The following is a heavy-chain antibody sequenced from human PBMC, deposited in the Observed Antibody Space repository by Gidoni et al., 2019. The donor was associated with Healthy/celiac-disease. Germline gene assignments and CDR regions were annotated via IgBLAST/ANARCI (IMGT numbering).Heavy chain of an antibody. CDR1: GGSISSSSYY. D-gene: IGHD3-22*01. CDR2: IYYSGST. V-gene: IGHV4-39*01. J-gene: IGHJ3*02. Sequence: QLQLQESGPGLVKPSETLSLPCTVSGGSISSSSYYWGWIRQPPGKGLEWIGSIYYSGSTYYNPSLKSRVTISVDTSKNQCSLKLSSVTAADTAVYYCARPMPYYYDSSGQWHAFDIWGQGTMVTVSS. CDR3: ARPMPYYYDSSGQWHAFDI.